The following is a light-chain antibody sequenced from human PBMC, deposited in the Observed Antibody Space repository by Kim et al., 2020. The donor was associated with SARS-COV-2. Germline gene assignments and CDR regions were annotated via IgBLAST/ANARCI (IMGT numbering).Light chain of an antibody. CDR1: QSLNSD. Sequence: SVSPGERATLSCRASQSLNSDLAWYQQKPGQAPRLLMSGALTRATGIPARFSGSGSGTEFTLTISILQSEDSATYYCHQYNNWPYTFGQGTKLEIK. CDR2: GAL. CDR3: HQYNNWPYT. V-gene: IGKV3-15*01. J-gene: IGKJ2*01.